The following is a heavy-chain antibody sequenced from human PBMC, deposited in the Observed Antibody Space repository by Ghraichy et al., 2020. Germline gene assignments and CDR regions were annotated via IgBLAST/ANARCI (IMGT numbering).Heavy chain of an antibody. Sequence: SLRLSCAASGFTFDDYAMHWVRQAPGKGLEWVSGISWNSGSIGYADSVKGRFTISRDNAKNSLYLQMNSLRAEDTALYYCAKGSSSSTYNWFDPWGQGTLVTVSS. D-gene: IGHD6-13*01. J-gene: IGHJ5*02. CDR3: AKGSSSSTYNWFDP. CDR2: ISWNSGSI. CDR1: GFTFDDYA. V-gene: IGHV3-9*01.